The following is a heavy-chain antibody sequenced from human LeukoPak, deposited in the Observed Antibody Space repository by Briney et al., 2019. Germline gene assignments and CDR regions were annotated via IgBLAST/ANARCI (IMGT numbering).Heavy chain of an antibody. Sequence: GGSLRLSCAASGFTFSSYAMSWVRQAPGKGLEWVSGINWNGGSTGYADSVKGRFTISRDNAKNSLYLQMNSLRAEDTALYYCARDLRGAAAGQKLYYYYYYMDVWGKGTTVTVSS. CDR3: ARDLRGAAAGQKLYYYYYYMDV. CDR2: INWNGGST. V-gene: IGHV3-20*04. CDR1: GFTFSSYA. D-gene: IGHD6-13*01. J-gene: IGHJ6*03.